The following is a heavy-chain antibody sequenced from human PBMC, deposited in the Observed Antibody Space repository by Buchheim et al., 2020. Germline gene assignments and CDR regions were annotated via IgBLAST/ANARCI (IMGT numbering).Heavy chain of an antibody. CDR1: GFNFNIYG. J-gene: IGHJ1*01. D-gene: IGHD6-19*01. Sequence: EVPVLQSGGGLVQPGGSLRLSCEASGFNFNIYGMTWVRQAPGKGLEWLSISVGGGSTYYADSVRGRFTMSRDNGKRTVDLLLNDLRDDDTAIYYCAKGGWLEDWGEGTL. V-gene: IGHV3-23*01. CDR2: ISVGGGST. CDR3: AKGGWLED.